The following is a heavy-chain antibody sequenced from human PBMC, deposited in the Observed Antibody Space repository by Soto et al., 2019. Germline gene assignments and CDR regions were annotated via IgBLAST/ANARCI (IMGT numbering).Heavy chain of an antibody. D-gene: IGHD2-15*01. V-gene: IGHV3-30-3*01. CDR3: ARDSPLGYCSGGSCYRHAFDM. CDR1: GFTFSSYA. Sequence: PGGSLRLSCAASGFTFSSYAMHWVRQAPGKGLEWVAVISYDGINKYYADSVKGRFTISRDNSKNTLYLQMNSLRAEDTAVYYCARDSPLGYCSGGSCYRHAFDMWGQGTMVTV. CDR2: ISYDGINK. J-gene: IGHJ3*02.